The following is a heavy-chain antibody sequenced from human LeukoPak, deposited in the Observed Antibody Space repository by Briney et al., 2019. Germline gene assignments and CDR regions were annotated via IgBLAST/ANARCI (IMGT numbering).Heavy chain of an antibody. CDR3: AKHLRGSTSCSDY. V-gene: IGHV3-30*04. J-gene: IGHJ4*02. CDR1: GFTFRDYA. Sequence: GGSLRLSCAASGFTFRDYAMHWVRQAPGKGLEWVAVISFDGSDKYYADSVRGRFTISRDNSRDTLDLQVNTLTAEDTAVYYCAKHLRGSTSCSDYWGQGTLVTVSS. CDR2: ISFDGSDK. D-gene: IGHD2-2*01.